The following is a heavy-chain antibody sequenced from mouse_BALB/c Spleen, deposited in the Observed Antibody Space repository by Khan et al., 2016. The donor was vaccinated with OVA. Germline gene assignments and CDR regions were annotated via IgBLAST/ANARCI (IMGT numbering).Heavy chain of an antibody. V-gene: IGHV9-4*02. CDR3: SGGGAVFYNSDGDAMDC. CDR2: INTHSGVP. CDR1: GYTFTTAG. J-gene: IGHJ4*01. D-gene: IGHD1-3*01. Sequence: QIQLVQSGPELKKPGATVRISCKASGYTFTTAGMQWVQKMPGKGLKWIGWINTHSGVPKYAEDFKGRFAFSLDTSSSTAYLQITNLKYEDSATYVCSGGGAVFYNSDGDAMDCGGQGTSVTVSS.